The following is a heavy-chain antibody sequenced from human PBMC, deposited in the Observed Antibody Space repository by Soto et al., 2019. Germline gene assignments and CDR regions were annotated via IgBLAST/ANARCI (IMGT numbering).Heavy chain of an antibody. CDR1: GGSISSGDYY. Sequence: QVQLQESGPGLVKPSQTLSLTCTVSGGSISSGDYYWSWIRQPPGKGLEWIGYIYYSGGTYYNPPLKSRISISVDTSKNQFSLKMNFVTAADTAMYYCATSGVFTRRLDYWGQGILVTVSS. V-gene: IGHV4-30-4*01. D-gene: IGHD3-10*01. J-gene: IGHJ4*02. CDR2: IYYSGGT. CDR3: ATSGVFTRRLDY.